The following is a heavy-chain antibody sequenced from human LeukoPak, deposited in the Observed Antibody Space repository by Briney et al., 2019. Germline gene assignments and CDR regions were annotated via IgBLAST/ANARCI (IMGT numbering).Heavy chain of an antibody. CDR2: ISYDGSNK. Sequence: GGSPRLSCAASGFTFSSYAMHWVRQAPGKGLEWVAVISYDGSNKYYADSVKGRFTISRDNSKNTLYLQMNSLRAEDTAVYYCAEGVAAPYYWGQGTLVTVSS. CDR1: GFTFSSYA. D-gene: IGHD2-15*01. V-gene: IGHV3-30*04. CDR3: AEGVAAPYY. J-gene: IGHJ4*02.